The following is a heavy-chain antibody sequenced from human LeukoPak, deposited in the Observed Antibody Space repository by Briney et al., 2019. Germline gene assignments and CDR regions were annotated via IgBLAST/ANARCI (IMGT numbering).Heavy chain of an antibody. D-gene: IGHD3-10*01. CDR1: GFTFAIHA. V-gene: IGHV3-23*01. J-gene: IGHJ3*01. Sequence: PGGSLRLSCAASGFTFAIHAMTWVRQAPGKGLEWVSGISGDGASTHYAESVKGRFTISRDNSQNTLFLQMNSLRVEDTAIYYCAKDSYVSGRPLHTFDVWGQGTMVTVSS. CDR2: ISGDGAST. CDR3: AKDSYVSGRPLHTFDV.